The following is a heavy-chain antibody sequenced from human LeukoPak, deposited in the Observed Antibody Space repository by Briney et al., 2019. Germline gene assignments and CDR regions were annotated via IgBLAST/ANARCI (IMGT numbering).Heavy chain of an antibody. V-gene: IGHV4-34*01. D-gene: IGHD3-16*02. CDR1: GGSISSYY. CDR2: INHSGRT. Sequence: SETLSLTCTVSGGSISSYYWSWIRQPPGKGLEWIGEINHSGRTNYNPSLKSRVTISVDTSKNQFSLKLSSVTAADTAVYYCARGGGILDYWGQGTLVTVSS. J-gene: IGHJ4*02. CDR3: ARGGGILDY.